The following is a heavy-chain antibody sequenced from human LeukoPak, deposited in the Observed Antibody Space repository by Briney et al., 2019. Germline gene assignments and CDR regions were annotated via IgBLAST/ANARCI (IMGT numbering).Heavy chain of an antibody. Sequence: GGSLRLSCAASGFTFSDYYMSWVRQAPGKGLEWVSVIYSGGNTYYADSVKGRFTISRDNSKNTLYLQMNSLRAEDTAVYYCARGRYCSSTSCYTGIPDAFDIWGQGTMVTVSS. CDR2: IYSGGNT. CDR3: ARGRYCSSTSCYTGIPDAFDI. V-gene: IGHV3-66*01. D-gene: IGHD2-2*02. CDR1: GFTFSDYY. J-gene: IGHJ3*02.